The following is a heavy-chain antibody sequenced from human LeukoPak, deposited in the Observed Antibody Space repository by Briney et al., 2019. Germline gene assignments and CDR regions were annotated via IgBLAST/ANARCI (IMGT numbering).Heavy chain of an antibody. CDR1: GYTFTNYD. CDR3: ARSLRGWYKDY. Sequence: ASVKVSCKASGYTFTNYDINWARQATGQGLEWMGWMNPNSGNTAYTQKFQGRVSMTGDTSISTAYMELSSLRSEDTAVYYCARSLRGWYKDYWGQGTLVTVSS. CDR2: MNPNSGNT. J-gene: IGHJ4*02. V-gene: IGHV1-8*01. D-gene: IGHD6-19*01.